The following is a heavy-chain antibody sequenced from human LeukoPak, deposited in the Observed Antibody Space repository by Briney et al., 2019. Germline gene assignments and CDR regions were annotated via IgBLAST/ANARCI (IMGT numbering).Heavy chain of an antibody. CDR3: AGSRSGYYFGHVDY. CDR1: GGSISTNNYY. J-gene: IGHJ4*02. Sequence: SETLSLTCTVSGGSISTNNYYWGWIRQPPGKGLEWMGSVYYSGGTYYNPSLKNRVTISVDTSKNQFSLKLSSVTAADTAVYYCAGSRSGYYFGHVDYWGQGSLVTVSS. V-gene: IGHV4-39*01. CDR2: VYYSGGT. D-gene: IGHD3-22*01.